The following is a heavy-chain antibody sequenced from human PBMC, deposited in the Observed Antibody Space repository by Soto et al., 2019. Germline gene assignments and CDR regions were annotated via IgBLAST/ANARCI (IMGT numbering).Heavy chain of an antibody. CDR1: GFTFSNAW. Sequence: EVQLVESGGGLVKPGGSLRLSCAASGFTFSNAWMSWVRQAPGKGLEWVGRIKSKTDGGTTDYAAPVKGRFTISRDDSTNTLYLQMNSLNTEDTAVYYCTTEPGGITMVRGILINAFDIWGQGTMVTVSS. CDR2: IKSKTDGGTT. D-gene: IGHD3-10*01. J-gene: IGHJ3*02. V-gene: IGHV3-15*01. CDR3: TTEPGGITMVRGILINAFDI.